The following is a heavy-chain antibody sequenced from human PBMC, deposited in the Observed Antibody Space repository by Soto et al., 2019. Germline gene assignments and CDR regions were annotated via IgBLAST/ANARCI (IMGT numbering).Heavy chain of an antibody. V-gene: IGHV5-10-1*01. CDR3: ACFSGWHNHLYRMDV. Sequence: PGESLKISCKGSGYSFTSYWISWVRQMPGKGLEWMGRIDPSDSYTNYSPSFQGHVTISADKSISTAYLQWSRLKASDTAMYYSACFSGWHNHLYRMDVWGQGTKVPGSS. CDR1: GYSFTSYW. J-gene: IGHJ6*02. CDR2: IDPSDSYT. D-gene: IGHD6-19*01.